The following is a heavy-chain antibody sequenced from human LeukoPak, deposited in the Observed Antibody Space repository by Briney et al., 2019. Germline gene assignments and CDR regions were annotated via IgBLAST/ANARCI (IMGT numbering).Heavy chain of an antibody. CDR1: GGSFSGYY. D-gene: IGHD3-10*01. V-gene: IGHV4-34*01. CDR2: INHSGST. Sequence: SETLSLTCAVYGGSFSGYYWSWIRQPPGKGLEWIGEINHSGSTNYNPSLKSRVTISVDTSKNQFSLKLSSVTAADTAVYYCARGTGYGSGKYAFDIWGQGTMATVSS. CDR3: ARGTGYGSGKYAFDI. J-gene: IGHJ3*02.